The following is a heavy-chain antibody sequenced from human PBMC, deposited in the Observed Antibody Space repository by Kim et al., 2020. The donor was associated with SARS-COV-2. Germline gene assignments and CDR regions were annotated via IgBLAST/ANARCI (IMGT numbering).Heavy chain of an antibody. Sequence: SGNTGYAQKFQGRVTMTRNTSISTAYMELSSLKSEDTAVYYCARGITFDPWGQGTLVTVSS. V-gene: IGHV1-8*01. J-gene: IGHJ5*02. D-gene: IGHD3-10*01. CDR3: ARGITFDP. CDR2: SGNT.